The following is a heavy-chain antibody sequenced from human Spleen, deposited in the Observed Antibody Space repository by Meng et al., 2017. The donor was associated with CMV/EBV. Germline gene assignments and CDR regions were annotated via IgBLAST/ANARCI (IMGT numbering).Heavy chain of an antibody. CDR1: GGILRNYA. Sequence: SEKVSCKASGGILRNYAFSWVRQAPGQGREWMGGIITILETANYAQKFQGRVTITTDESTTTAYMELSSLRSEDTAVYYCARVHLYYERPHYFDYWGQGTLVTVSS. CDR3: ARVHLYYERPHYFDY. J-gene: IGHJ4*02. D-gene: IGHD3-22*01. V-gene: IGHV1-69*05. CDR2: IITILETA.